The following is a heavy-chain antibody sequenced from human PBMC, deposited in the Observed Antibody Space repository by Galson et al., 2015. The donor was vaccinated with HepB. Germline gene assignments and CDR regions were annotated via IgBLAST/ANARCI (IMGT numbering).Heavy chain of an antibody. CDR1: GFTFSSYG. CDR3: ARAPDYDYIWGSYRPHFDY. V-gene: IGHV3-33*01. D-gene: IGHD3-16*02. Sequence: SLRLSCAASGFTFSSYGVHWVRQAPGKGLEWVAVIWYDGSNKYYADSVKGRFTISRDNSKNTLYLQMNSLRAEDTAVYYCARAPDYDYIWGSYRPHFDYWGQGTLVTVSS. J-gene: IGHJ4*02. CDR2: IWYDGSNK.